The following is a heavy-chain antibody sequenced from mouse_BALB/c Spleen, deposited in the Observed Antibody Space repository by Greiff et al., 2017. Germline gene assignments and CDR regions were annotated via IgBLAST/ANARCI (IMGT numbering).Heavy chain of an antibody. CDR1: GFSLTSYG. Sequence: VQLVESGPDLVAPSQSLSITCTVSGFSLTSYGVHWVRQPPGKGLEWLVVIWSDGSTTYNSALKSRLSISKDNSKSQVFLKMNSLQTDDTAMYYCARHNYYGSSYLYYAMDYWGQGTSVTVSS. CDR3: ARHNYYGSSYLYYAMDY. CDR2: IWSDGST. J-gene: IGHJ4*01. V-gene: IGHV2-6-2*01. D-gene: IGHD1-1*01.